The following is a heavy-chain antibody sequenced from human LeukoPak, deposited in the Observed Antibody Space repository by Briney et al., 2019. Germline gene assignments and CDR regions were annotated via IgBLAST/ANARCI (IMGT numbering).Heavy chain of an antibody. Sequence: GESLKISCAASRFTFSNYWMRWVRQAPGKGLEWVASINQGGTEKHFVDSVKGRFTISRDNAQNSLYVQMNSLRAEDTAVYYCARLLFGGYSDYWGQGTLVTVSS. V-gene: IGHV3-7*01. CDR3: ARLLFGGYSDY. D-gene: IGHD2-15*01. J-gene: IGHJ4*02. CDR2: INQGGTEK. CDR1: RFTFSNYW.